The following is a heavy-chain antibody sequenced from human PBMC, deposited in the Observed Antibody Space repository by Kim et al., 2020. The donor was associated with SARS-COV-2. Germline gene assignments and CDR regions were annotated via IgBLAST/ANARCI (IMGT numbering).Heavy chain of an antibody. Sequence: GGSLRLSCAASGFTFSSYGMHWVRQAPGKGLEWVAVISYDGSNKYYADSVKGRFTISRDNSKNTLYLQMNSLRAEDTAVYYCAKDYYDSSGYYPYYYYYYGMDVWGQGTTVTVSS. D-gene: IGHD3-22*01. V-gene: IGHV3-30*18. CDR3: AKDYYDSSGYYPYYYYYYGMDV. CDR1: GFTFSSYG. CDR2: ISYDGSNK. J-gene: IGHJ6*02.